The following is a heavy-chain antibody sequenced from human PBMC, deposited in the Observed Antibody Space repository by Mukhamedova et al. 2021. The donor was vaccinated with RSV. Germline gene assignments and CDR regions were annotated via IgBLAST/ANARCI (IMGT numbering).Heavy chain of an antibody. D-gene: IGHD3-10*01. J-gene: IGHJ4*02. Sequence: SLNSRVTISVDTSKNQFSLTLSSVTAADTAVYYCARHNYGSGSYLEYWGQGTLVTVSS. V-gene: IGHV4-30-2*03. CDR3: ARHNYGSGSYLEY.